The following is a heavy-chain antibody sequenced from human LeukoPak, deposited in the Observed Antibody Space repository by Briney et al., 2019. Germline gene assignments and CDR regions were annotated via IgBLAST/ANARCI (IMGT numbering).Heavy chain of an antibody. CDR1: GFTFSSYA. Sequence: GGSLRLSCAASGFTFSSYAMSWVRQAPGKGLEWVSAISGSGGSTYYADSVKGRFTISRDNSKNTLYLQMNSLRAEDTAVYYCARARGGFSADSSGYYADYWGQGTLVTVSS. V-gene: IGHV3-23*01. CDR2: ISGSGGST. D-gene: IGHD3-22*01. CDR3: ARARGGFSADSSGYYADY. J-gene: IGHJ4*02.